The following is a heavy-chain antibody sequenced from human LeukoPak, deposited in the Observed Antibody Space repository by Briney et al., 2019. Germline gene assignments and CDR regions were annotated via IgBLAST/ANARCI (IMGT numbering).Heavy chain of an antibody. D-gene: IGHD3-22*01. CDR1: VGTFSSYT. V-gene: IGHV1-69*02. CDR2: IIPILGIA. Sequence: ASVKVSCKASVGTFSSYTISWVRQAPGQGLEWMGRIIPILGIANYAQKFQGRVTITADKSTSTAYMELSSLRSEDTAVYYCARVDYYDSSGYPSLGGAFDIWGKGTMVTVSS. J-gene: IGHJ3*02. CDR3: ARVDYYDSSGYPSLGGAFDI.